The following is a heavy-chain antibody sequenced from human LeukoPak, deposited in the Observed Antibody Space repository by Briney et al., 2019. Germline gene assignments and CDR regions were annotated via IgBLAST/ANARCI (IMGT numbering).Heavy chain of an antibody. CDR1: GGSFSGYY. D-gene: IGHD2-2*01. J-gene: IGHJ6*02. CDR3: ASSHIVVVPAAPLAGYYYYGMDV. Sequence: PSETLSLTCAVYGGSFSGYYWSWIRQPPGKGLEWIGEINHSGSTNYNPSLKSRVTISVDTSKSQFSLKLSSVTAADTAVYYCASSHIVVVPAAPLAGYYYYGMDVWGQGTTVTVSS. CDR2: INHSGST. V-gene: IGHV4-34*01.